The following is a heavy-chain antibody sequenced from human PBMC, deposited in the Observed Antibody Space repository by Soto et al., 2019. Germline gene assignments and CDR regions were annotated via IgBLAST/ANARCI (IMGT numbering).Heavy chain of an antibody. CDR3: ARDFSNDRWLDP. V-gene: IGHV4-31*03. CDR2: IYYSGST. D-gene: IGHD1-1*01. J-gene: IGHJ5*02. Sequence: SETLSLTCTVSGGSISSGGSYWTWIRQPPGKGLEWIGYIYYSGSTDYNPSLKSRLTISIDTSKNQFSLKLSSVTAADTAVYFCARDFSNDRWLDPWGQGTLVTVSS. CDR1: GGSISSGGSY.